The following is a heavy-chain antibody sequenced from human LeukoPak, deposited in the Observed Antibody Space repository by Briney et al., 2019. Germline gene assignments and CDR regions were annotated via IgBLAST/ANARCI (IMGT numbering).Heavy chain of an antibody. J-gene: IGHJ4*02. D-gene: IGHD3-10*01. CDR1: GYTF. V-gene: IGHV1-18*01. Sequence: ASVKVSCKASGYTFISWVRQAPGQGLEWMGWISAYNGHTKYAKKLQGRVTMTADISTSTAYMDLRSLRSDDTAVYYCARVDLTMVRGVSAYWGQGTLVTVSS. CDR2: ISAYNGHT. CDR3: ARVDLTMVRGVSAY.